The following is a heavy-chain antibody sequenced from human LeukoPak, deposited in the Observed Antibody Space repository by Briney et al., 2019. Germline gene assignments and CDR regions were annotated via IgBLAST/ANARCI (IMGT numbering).Heavy chain of an antibody. V-gene: IGHV1-8*01. CDR3: ARGLVGSSPSY. CDR2: MNPNSGNT. D-gene: IGHD6-6*01. Sequence: GASVKVSCKASGYTFTSYDINWVRQATGQGLDGMGWMNPNSGNTGYGQRFQGRVTMTRKPSISTAYMELSSLRSEDTAVYYCARGLVGSSPSYWGQGTLVTVSS. CDR1: GYTFTSYD. J-gene: IGHJ4*02.